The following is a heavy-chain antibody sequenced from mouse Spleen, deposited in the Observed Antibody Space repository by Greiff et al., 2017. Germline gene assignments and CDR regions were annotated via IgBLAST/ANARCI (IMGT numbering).Heavy chain of an antibody. J-gene: IGHJ4*01. Sequence: EESGPGLVKPSQSLSLTCSVTGYSITSGYYWNWIRQFPGNKLEWMGYISYDGSNNYNPSLKNRISITRDTSKNQFFLKLNSVTTEDTATYYCAREGYDFAMDYWGQGTSVTVSS. CDR1: GYSITSGYY. V-gene: IGHV3-6*01. CDR2: ISYDGSN. D-gene: IGHD2-14*01. CDR3: AREGYDFAMDY.